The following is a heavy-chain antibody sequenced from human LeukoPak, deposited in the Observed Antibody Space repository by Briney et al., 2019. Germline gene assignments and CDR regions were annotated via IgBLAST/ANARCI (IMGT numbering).Heavy chain of an antibody. Sequence: SETLSLICSVPGGSLNSFSHYWAWIRQPPGKGLEWIGCIFSSGSTYYNPSLQSRVTFSLDKSNNHFALKLTSLTAADTAVYYCARGLAHGGIANWFDPWGQGTLVTVSS. V-gene: IGHV4-39*06. D-gene: IGHD2-21*01. CDR3: ARGLAHGGIANWFDP. CDR2: IFSSGST. J-gene: IGHJ5*02. CDR1: GGSLNSFSHY.